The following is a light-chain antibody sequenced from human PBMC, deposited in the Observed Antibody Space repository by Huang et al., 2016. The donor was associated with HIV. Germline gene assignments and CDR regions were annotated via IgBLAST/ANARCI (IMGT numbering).Light chain of an antibody. Sequence: IQLTQSPSSLSASVGDRVTITCRASRDIKTYLAWFHQRPGRAPKFLIFAASFLESGGPSRVSGSGSGTEFTLTINGLQPEDFGTYYCQQVDSYPRTFGQGTNVDVK. CDR2: AAS. CDR3: QQVDSYPRT. J-gene: IGKJ1*01. CDR1: RDIKTY. V-gene: IGKV1-9*01.